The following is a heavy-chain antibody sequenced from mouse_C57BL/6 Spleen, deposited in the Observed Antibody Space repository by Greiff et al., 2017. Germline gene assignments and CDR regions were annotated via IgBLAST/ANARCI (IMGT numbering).Heavy chain of an antibody. Sequence: QVQLKESGAELMKPGASVKLSCKATGYTFTGYWIAWVKQRPGHGLEWIGEILPGSGCTNYTEKFKGKATFTADTSSNTAYMQLSSLTTEDSAIDYCASSVKDYPFDYWGQGTTLTVSS. CDR1: GYTFTGYW. D-gene: IGHD2-4*01. CDR3: ASSVKDYPFDY. J-gene: IGHJ2*01. CDR2: ILPGSGCT. V-gene: IGHV1-9*01.